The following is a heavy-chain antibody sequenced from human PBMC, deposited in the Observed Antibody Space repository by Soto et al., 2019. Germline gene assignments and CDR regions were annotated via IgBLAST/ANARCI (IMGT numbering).Heavy chain of an antibody. CDR2: IYHSGST. V-gene: IGHV4-30-2*05. CDR1: GGSISSGGYS. D-gene: IGHD3-9*01. Sequence: SETLSLTCAVSGGSISSGGYSWSWIRQPPGKGLEWIGYIYHSGSTYYNPSLKSRVTISVDTSKNQFSLKLSSVTAADTAVYYCATEGPYYDILTGKPYYYGMDVWGQGTTVTVSS. CDR3: ATEGPYYDILTGKPYYYGMDV. J-gene: IGHJ6*02.